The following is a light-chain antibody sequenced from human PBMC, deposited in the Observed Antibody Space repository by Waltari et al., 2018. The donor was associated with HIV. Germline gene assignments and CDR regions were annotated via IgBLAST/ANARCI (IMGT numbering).Light chain of an antibody. J-gene: IGLJ1*01. CDR2: SNN. CDR3: ATWDDSLNGYV. Sequence: QSVLTQPPSASGTPGQRITSSCSGGSSNLGRYNVNWYQQFAGTAPKLVIYSNNQRPSGVPDRFSGSKSGTSASLAISGLQSEDEAEYYCATWDDSLNGYVFGTGTKVTVL. V-gene: IGLV1-44*01. CDR1: SSNLGRYN.